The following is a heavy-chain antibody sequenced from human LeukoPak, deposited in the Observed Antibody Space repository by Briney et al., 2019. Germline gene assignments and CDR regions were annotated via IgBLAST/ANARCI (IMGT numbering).Heavy chain of an antibody. CDR3: TSSHGDSYFEY. CDR1: GFIFSNNW. V-gene: IGHV3-7*01. J-gene: IGHJ4*02. Sequence: SGGSLRLSCAASGFIFSNNWMRWVRQAPGRGLEWVANINQDGSEKYYADSVKGRFTISRDNAKNSVYLQMNSLRAEDTAVYYCTSSHGDSYFEYWGQGTLVTVSS. CDR2: INQDGSEK. D-gene: IGHD2-21*01.